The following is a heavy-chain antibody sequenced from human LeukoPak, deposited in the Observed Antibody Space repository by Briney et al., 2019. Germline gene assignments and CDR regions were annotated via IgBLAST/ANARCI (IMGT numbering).Heavy chain of an antibody. CDR3: ARDTVAGSDFDY. J-gene: IGHJ4*02. CDR1: GYSISSGYY. D-gene: IGHD6-19*01. CDR2: IYHSGST. Sequence: SETLSLTCAVSGYSISSGYYWGWIRQPPGKGLEWIGSIYHSGSTYYNPSLKSRVTISVDTSKNQFSLKLSSVTAADTAVYYWARDTVAGSDFDYWGQGTLVTVSS. V-gene: IGHV4-38-2*02.